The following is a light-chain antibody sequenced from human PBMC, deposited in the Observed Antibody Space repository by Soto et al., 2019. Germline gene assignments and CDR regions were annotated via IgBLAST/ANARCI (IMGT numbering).Light chain of an antibody. V-gene: IGKV3-20*01. Sequence: EIVLTQSPGTLSLSPGERATLSCRASQSATNNYLAWYQQKPGQAPRILIFGASTRATGVPDRFSGSGSGTDFTLSISRLEPEDFVVYYCQQYGNSQWTFGQGTKVEIK. CDR3: QQYGNSQWT. CDR1: QSATNNY. J-gene: IGKJ1*01. CDR2: GAS.